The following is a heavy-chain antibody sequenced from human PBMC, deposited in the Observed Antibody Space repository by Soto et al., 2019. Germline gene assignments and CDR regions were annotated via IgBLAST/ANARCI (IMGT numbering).Heavy chain of an antibody. D-gene: IGHD4-4*01. CDR1: GFTFSSYA. V-gene: IGHV3-30-3*01. CDR3: ARSVDYSNFIDY. CDR2: IAYDESNK. Sequence: QVQLVESGGGVVQPGRSLRLSCAASGFTFSSYAMHWVGQAPGKGLEWVAVIAYDESNKYYVDSVKGRFTISRDNSKNTLYLQMNSLSADDTAVYYCARSVDYSNFIDYWGQGTLVTVSS. J-gene: IGHJ4*02.